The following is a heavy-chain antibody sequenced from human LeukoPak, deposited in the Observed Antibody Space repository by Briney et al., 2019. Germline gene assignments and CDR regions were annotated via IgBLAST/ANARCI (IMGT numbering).Heavy chain of an antibody. CDR3: ARQGRNYDFWSGYPDTNWFDP. V-gene: IGHV1-18*01. CDR2: ISAYNGNT. J-gene: IGHJ5*02. D-gene: IGHD3-3*01. Sequence: ASVKVSCKASGYTFTSYGISWVRQAPGQGLEWMGWISAYNGNTNYAQKLQGRVTMTTDTSTGTAYMELRSLRSDDTAVYYCARQGRNYDFWSGYPDTNWFDPWGQGTLVTVSS. CDR1: GYTFTSYG.